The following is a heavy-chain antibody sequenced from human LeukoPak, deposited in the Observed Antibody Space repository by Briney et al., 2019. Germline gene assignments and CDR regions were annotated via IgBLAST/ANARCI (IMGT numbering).Heavy chain of an antibody. Sequence: PGGSLRLSCAASGFTVSSNYMSWVRQAPGKGLEWVSIIYSGGSTYYADSVKGRFTISRDNSKNTLYLQMNSLRAEDTAVYYCAKDPESSSLTTGDYWGQGTLVTVSS. J-gene: IGHJ4*02. CDR2: IYSGGST. CDR3: AKDPESSSLTTGDY. V-gene: IGHV3-66*02. CDR1: GFTVSSNY. D-gene: IGHD4-11*01.